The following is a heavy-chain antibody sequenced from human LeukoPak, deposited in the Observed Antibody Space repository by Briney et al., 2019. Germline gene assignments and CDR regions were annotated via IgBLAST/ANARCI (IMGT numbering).Heavy chain of an antibody. CDR2: ISSTSSYI. V-gene: IGHV3-21*04. D-gene: IGHD6-6*01. CDR1: GFSFSIYS. CDR3: AKGSGYSSSSSVVDY. Sequence: PGGSLRLSCAASGFSFSIYSMNWVRQAPGSGLEWVSSISSTSSYISYADSVKGRFTISRDNAKNSLYLQMNSLRAEDTALYYCAKGSGYSSSSSVVDYWGQGTLVTVSS. J-gene: IGHJ4*02.